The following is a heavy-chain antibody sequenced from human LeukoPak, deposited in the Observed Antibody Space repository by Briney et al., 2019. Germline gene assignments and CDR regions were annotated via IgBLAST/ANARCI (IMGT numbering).Heavy chain of an antibody. CDR1: GGSVSSGGWD. J-gene: IGHJ4*02. Sequence: SETLSLTCSVSGGSVSSGGWDWSWIRQPAGKGLEWIGRVYSDESTIYNPSLKSRVTISVDTSRNQFSLNLSSATAADTAGYYCATWSGSSGEVYWGQGTLVTVSS. D-gene: IGHD6-6*01. CDR2: VYSDEST. V-gene: IGHV4-61*02. CDR3: ATWSGSSGEVY.